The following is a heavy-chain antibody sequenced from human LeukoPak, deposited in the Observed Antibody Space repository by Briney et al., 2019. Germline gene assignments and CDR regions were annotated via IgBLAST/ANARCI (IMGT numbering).Heavy chain of an antibody. CDR3: AREADCSNGVCYTHAFDI. CDR1: GGSISSGSYY. V-gene: IGHV4-61*02. CDR2: IYTSGST. D-gene: IGHD2-8*01. J-gene: IGHJ3*02. Sequence: SQTLSRTCTVSGGSISSGSYYWSWIRQPAGKGQEWIGRIYTSGSTNYNPSLKSRVTISVDTSKNQFSLKLSSVTAADTAVYYCAREADCSNGVCYTHAFDIWGQGTMVTVSS.